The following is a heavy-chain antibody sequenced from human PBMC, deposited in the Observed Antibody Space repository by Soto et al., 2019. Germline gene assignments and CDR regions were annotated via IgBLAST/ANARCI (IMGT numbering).Heavy chain of an antibody. CDR3: AKAAVPGNYRLYFDY. D-gene: IGHD4-4*01. CDR1: VFTFSSYA. V-gene: IGHV3-23*01. J-gene: IGHJ4*02. Sequence: PWGSLLLSCAASVFTFSSYAMIWVRQAPGKGLEWVSAISISGGSTYYADSVKGRFTISRDNSKNTLYLQMNSLRAEDTAVYYCAKAAVPGNYRLYFDYWGQGTVVTVSS. CDR2: ISISGGST.